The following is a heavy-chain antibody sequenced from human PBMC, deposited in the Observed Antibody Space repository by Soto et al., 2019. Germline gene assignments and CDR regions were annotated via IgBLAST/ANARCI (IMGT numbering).Heavy chain of an antibody. D-gene: IGHD3-3*01. J-gene: IGHJ4*02. Sequence: LRLSCAASGFIFSGYAMSWVRQAPGNGLEWVSTLSGSGDNTYYADSLKGRFTISRDTSKNTLYLQMNSLRAEDTAVYFCAKDRDFWTGSGIDYWGQGTLVTVSS. CDR1: GFIFSGYA. CDR2: LSGSGDNT. CDR3: AKDRDFWTGSGIDY. V-gene: IGHV3-23*01.